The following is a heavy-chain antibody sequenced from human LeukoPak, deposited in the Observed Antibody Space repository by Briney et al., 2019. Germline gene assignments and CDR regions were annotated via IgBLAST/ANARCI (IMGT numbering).Heavy chain of an antibody. V-gene: IGHV3-69-1*01. D-gene: IGHD5-18*01. Sequence: GGSLRLSCAASGFTVSSNYMSWVRQAPGKGLEWVSSISSSSYIYYADSVKGRFTISRDNAKNSLYLQMNSLRAEDTAVYYCARWIQLKNFDYWGQGTLVTVSS. CDR1: GFTVSSNY. J-gene: IGHJ4*02. CDR2: ISSSSYI. CDR3: ARWIQLKNFDY.